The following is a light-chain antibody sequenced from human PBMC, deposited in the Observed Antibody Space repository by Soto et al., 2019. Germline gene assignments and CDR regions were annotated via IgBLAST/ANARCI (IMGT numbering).Light chain of an antibody. J-gene: IGKJ1*01. CDR1: QRVRSNY. V-gene: IGKV3-20*01. CDR2: GAF. Sequence: EVVLTQSPGTLSLSPGERATLSCRASQRVRSNYLAWYQQKPGQAPRLLIYGAFSRAPGIPDRFSGSGSGTDFALTINRLEPEDFAVYYCQQYGSSPWTFGQGTKVEIK. CDR3: QQYGSSPWT.